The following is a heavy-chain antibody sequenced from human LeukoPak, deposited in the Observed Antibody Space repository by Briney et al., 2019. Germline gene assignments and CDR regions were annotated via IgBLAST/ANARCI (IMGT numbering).Heavy chain of an antibody. Sequence: SETLSLTCTVSGGSISSSSYYWGWIRQPPGKGLEWIGSIYYSGSTYYNPSLKSRVTISVDTSKNQFSLKLSSVTAADTAVYYCARRPRGSYGYYYYYGMDVWGQGTTVTVSS. V-gene: IGHV4-39*01. CDR1: GGSISSSSYY. D-gene: IGHD5-18*01. CDR2: IYYSGST. CDR3: ARRPRGSYGYYYYYGMDV. J-gene: IGHJ6*02.